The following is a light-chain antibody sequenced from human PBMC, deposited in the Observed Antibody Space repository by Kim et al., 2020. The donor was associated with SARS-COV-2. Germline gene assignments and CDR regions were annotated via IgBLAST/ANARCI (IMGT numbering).Light chain of an antibody. J-gene: IGKJ5*01. CDR3: QQYSASPIT. CDR1: QSFRRSY. V-gene: IGKV3-20*01. Sequence: GERTTLTCRARQSFRRSYLSWHPQKPGHATRLLIYGAYTRATDIPDRFSGSGSGTDLTLTISSLEPEDFAVYLCQQYSASPITFGQGTRLEI. CDR2: GAY.